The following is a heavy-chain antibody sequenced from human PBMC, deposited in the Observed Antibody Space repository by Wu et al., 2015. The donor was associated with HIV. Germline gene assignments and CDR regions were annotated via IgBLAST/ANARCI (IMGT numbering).Heavy chain of an antibody. Sequence: QVQLVQSGAEVKKPGASVKVSCKASGYTFTGYYMHWVRQAPGQGLEWMGWINPNSGGTNYAQKFQGRVTMTRDTSISTAYMELSRLRSDDTAVYYCARDLYSSSWYTRLSVDYWGQGTLGHRLL. CDR3: ARDLYSSSWYTRLSVDY. CDR2: INPNSGGT. CDR1: GYTFTGYY. J-gene: IGHJ4*02. V-gene: IGHV1-2*02. D-gene: IGHD6-13*01.